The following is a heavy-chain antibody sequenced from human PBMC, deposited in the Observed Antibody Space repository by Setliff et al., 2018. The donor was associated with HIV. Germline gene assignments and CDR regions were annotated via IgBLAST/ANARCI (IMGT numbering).Heavy chain of an antibody. CDR3: ARDPGYCSGGRCYGAYFQH. Sequence: ASVKVSCKASGYTFTSYGISWVRQAPGQGLEWMGWISAYNGDTHFEQNLQDRVTMTTDTSTSTAYMELRSLRSDDTAMFYCARDPGYCSGGRCYGAYFQHWGQDTLVTVSS. J-gene: IGHJ1*01. V-gene: IGHV1-18*01. CDR1: GYTFTSYG. D-gene: IGHD2-15*01. CDR2: ISAYNGDT.